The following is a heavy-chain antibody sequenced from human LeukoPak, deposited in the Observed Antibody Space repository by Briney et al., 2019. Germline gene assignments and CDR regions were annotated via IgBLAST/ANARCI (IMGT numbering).Heavy chain of an antibody. CDR3: AGVVRGVISYYYYYMDV. CDR1: GFTFSSYW. V-gene: IGHV3-7*01. J-gene: IGHJ6*03. CDR2: IKQDGSEK. D-gene: IGHD3-10*01. Sequence: PGGSLRLSCAASGFTFSSYWMSWVRQAPGKGLEWVANIKQDGSEKYYVDSVKGRFTISRDNAKNSLYLQMNSLRAEDTAVYYCAGVVRGVISYYYYYMDVWGKGTTVTVSS.